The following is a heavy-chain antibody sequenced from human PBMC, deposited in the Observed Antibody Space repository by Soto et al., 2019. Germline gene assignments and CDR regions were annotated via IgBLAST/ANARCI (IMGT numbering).Heavy chain of an antibody. Sequence: PGGSLRLSCAASGFTFSSYSMNWGRQAPGKGLEWVSYISSSSSTIYYADSVKGRFTISRDNAKNSLYLQMNSLRDEDTAVYYCAVNYDFWSGYMRGGYYYYGMDVWGQGTTVTVSS. CDR1: GFTFSSYS. D-gene: IGHD3-3*01. CDR3: AVNYDFWSGYMRGGYYYYGMDV. V-gene: IGHV3-48*02. CDR2: ISSSSSTI. J-gene: IGHJ6*02.